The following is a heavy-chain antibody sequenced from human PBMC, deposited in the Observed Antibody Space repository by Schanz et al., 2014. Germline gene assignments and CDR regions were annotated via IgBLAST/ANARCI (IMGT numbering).Heavy chain of an antibody. CDR1: GGSISSSNYY. CDR2: IYYSGST. Sequence: QLQLQESGPGPVKPSETLSLTCTVSGGSISSSNYYWGWIRQPPGKGLEWIESIYYSGSTYYNPPLKIRVTPPVDPSKNHFSLKLSSVTAADTAVYYCARQFYDILTGYWFPYYFDYWGQGTLVTVSS. J-gene: IGHJ4*02. CDR3: ARQFYDILTGYWFPYYFDY. D-gene: IGHD3-9*01. V-gene: IGHV4-39*01.